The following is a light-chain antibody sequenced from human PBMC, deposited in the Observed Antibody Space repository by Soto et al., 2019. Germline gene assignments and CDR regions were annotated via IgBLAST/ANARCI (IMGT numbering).Light chain of an antibody. V-gene: IGKV3-11*01. CDR2: DAS. J-gene: IGKJ1*01. Sequence: ILLTQSPVTLALSPGERAVLSCRASQSVSTSLAWYQHKPGQAPRLFIYDASKRAPGIPARFSGSGSGTDFTLTISSLEPEDIAVYYCQVRDVWPSFGQGTKV. CDR3: QVRDVWPS. CDR1: QSVSTS.